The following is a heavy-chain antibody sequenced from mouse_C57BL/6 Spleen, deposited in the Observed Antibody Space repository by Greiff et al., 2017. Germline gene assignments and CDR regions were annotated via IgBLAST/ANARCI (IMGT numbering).Heavy chain of an antibody. J-gene: IGHJ4*01. CDR3: ASIYYGYDWDAMDY. Sequence: QVQLQQPGAALVKPGASVKLSCKASGYTFNSYWMHWVKQRPGQGLEWIGMIHPNSGSTNYNEKFKSKATLTVDKSSSTAYMQLSSLTSADSAVYYCASIYYGYDWDAMDYWGQGTSVTVSS. V-gene: IGHV1-64*01. D-gene: IGHD2-2*01. CDR1: GYTFNSYW. CDR2: IHPNSGST.